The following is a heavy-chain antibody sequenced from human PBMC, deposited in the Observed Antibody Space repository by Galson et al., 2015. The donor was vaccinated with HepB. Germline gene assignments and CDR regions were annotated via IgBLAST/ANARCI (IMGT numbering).Heavy chain of an antibody. CDR3: ARGSSDYGSGIIDWFDP. V-gene: IGHV1-18*04. CDR1: GYTFTSYG. CDR2: ISAYNGNT. D-gene: IGHD3-10*01. Sequence: SVKVSCKASGYTFTSYGISWVRQAPGQGLEWMGWISAYNGNTNYAQKLQGRVTMTTDTSTSTAYLELRSLRSDDTAVYYCARGSSDYGSGIIDWFDPWGQGPLVTVSA. J-gene: IGHJ5*02.